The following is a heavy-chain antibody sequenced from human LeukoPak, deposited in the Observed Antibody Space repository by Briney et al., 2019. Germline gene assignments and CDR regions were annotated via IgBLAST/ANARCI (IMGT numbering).Heavy chain of an antibody. D-gene: IGHD3-10*01. V-gene: IGHV4-38-2*01. J-gene: IGHJ5*02. CDR1: GYSISSGYY. CDR2: IYHSGST. Sequence: SETPSLTCAVSGYSISSGYYWGWIRQPPGKGLEWIGSIYHSGSTYYNPSLKSRVTISVDTSKNQFSLKLSSVTAADTAVYYCARRRITMVRGEGWFDPWGQGTLVTVSS. CDR3: ARRRITMVRGEGWFDP.